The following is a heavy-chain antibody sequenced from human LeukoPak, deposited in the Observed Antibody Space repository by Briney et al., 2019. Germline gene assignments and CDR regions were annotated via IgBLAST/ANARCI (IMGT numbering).Heavy chain of an antibody. CDR1: GFTFSNYG. V-gene: IGHV3-33*01. Sequence: PGGSLRLSCAASGFTFSNYGMHWVRQAPGKGLEWVAVIWYDGTNKYYADSVTGRFTISRDNSKNTLYLQMNSLRAEDTAVYYCARDWGSSGWAAGGYWGQGTLVTVSS. J-gene: IGHJ4*02. CDR2: IWYDGTNK. D-gene: IGHD6-19*01. CDR3: ARDWGSSGWAAGGY.